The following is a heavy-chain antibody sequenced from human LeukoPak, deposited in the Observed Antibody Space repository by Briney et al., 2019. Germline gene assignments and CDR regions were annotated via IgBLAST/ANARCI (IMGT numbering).Heavy chain of an antibody. Sequence: SETLSLTCTVSGGSISSYYWSWIRQPPGKGLEWVGYIYYSGSTNYNPSLKRRVTISLDTSKNQFSLKLSSVTAADTAVYYCARDQAHYDFWSGYHNWFDPWGQGTLVTVSS. CDR2: IYYSGST. V-gene: IGHV4-59*01. CDR3: ARDQAHYDFWSGYHNWFDP. D-gene: IGHD3-3*01. J-gene: IGHJ5*01. CDR1: GGSISSYY.